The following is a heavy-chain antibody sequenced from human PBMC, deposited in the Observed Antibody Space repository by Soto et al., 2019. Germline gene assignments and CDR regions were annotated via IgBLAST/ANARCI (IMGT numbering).Heavy chain of an antibody. CDR1: VDSVSSNTAA. CDR2: TYYRSNWRH. J-gene: IGHJ4*02. CDR3: ARGVAGTGFDL. D-gene: IGHD6-19*01. Sequence: SRTLSLPCAISVDSVSSNTAAWNWIRSSPARGLEWLGRTYYRSNWRHDYAVSVKSRITVNPDTSKNHFSLQLNSVTPDDKAVYYCARGVAGTGFDLWGQGILVTVSS. V-gene: IGHV6-1*01.